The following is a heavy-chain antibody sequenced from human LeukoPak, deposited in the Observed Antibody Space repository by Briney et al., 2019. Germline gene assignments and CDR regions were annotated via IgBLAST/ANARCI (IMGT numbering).Heavy chain of an antibody. J-gene: IGHJ4*02. D-gene: IGHD3-9*01. CDR1: GGSFGGYY. V-gene: IGHV4-34*01. Sequence: SETLSLTCAVYGGSFGGYYWSWIRQPPGKGLEWIGEINHSGSTNYNPSLKSRVTISVDTSKNQFSLKLSSVTAADTAVYYCARGSNYDILTGYVDYWGQGTLVTVSS. CDR2: INHSGST. CDR3: ARGSNYDILTGYVDY.